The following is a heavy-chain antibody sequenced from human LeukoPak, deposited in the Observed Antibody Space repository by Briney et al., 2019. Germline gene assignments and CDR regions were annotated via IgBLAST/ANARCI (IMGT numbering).Heavy chain of an antibody. CDR3: AKDEGY. J-gene: IGHJ4*02. CDR2: ISYDGSNK. Sequence: GGSLRLSCAASGFTFSSYGMHWVRQAPGKGLEWVAVISYDGSNKYYADSVKGRFTISRDNSKNTLYLQMNSLRAEDTAVYYCAKDEGYWGQGTLVTVSS. CDR1: GFTFSSYG. V-gene: IGHV3-30*18.